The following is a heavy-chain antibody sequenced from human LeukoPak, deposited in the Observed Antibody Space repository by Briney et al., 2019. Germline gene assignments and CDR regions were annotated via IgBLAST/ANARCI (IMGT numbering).Heavy chain of an antibody. CDR2: IKQDGSEK. D-gene: IGHD3-3*01. V-gene: IGHV3-7*01. J-gene: IGHJ3*02. CDR1: GFTFSSYW. Sequence: GGSLRLSCAASGFTFSSYWMSWVRQAPGKGLEWVANIKQDGSEKYYVDSVKGRFTISRDNAKNSLYLQMNSLRAEDTAVYYCARDFIDFWSGYYPGNDAFDIWGQGTMVTVSS. CDR3: ARDFIDFWSGYYPGNDAFDI.